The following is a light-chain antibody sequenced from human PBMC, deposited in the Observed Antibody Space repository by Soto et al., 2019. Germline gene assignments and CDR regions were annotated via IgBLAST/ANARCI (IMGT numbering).Light chain of an antibody. J-gene: IGKJ4*01. CDR3: QQYNNWPLT. CDR2: GAS. Sequence: EIVLPQSPGTLSLSPGERGTLSCRASQNLGTLYLAWYQQKPGQAPGLLIYGASTRATGIPARFSGSGSGTEFTLTISSLQSEDFAVYYCQQYNNWPLTFGGGTKVDIK. CDR1: QNLGTLY. V-gene: IGKV3-15*01.